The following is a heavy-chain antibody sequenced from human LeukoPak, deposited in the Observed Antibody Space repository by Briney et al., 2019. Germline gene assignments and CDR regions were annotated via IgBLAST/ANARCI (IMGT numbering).Heavy chain of an antibody. V-gene: IGHV4-39*01. CDR1: GGSISSYC. CDR3: ARLAYYDILTGYESPYYFDY. Sequence: SETLSLTCTVSGGSISSYCWGWIRQPPGKGLEWIGSIYYSGSTYYNPSLKSRVTISVDTSKNQFSLKLSSVTAADTAVYYCARLAYYDILTGYESPYYFDYWGQGTLVTVSS. CDR2: IYYSGST. D-gene: IGHD3-9*01. J-gene: IGHJ4*02.